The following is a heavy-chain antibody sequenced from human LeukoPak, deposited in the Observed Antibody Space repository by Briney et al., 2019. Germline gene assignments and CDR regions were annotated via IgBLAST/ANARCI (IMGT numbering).Heavy chain of an antibody. CDR3: AREPRITMVRGVS. V-gene: IGHV4-30-4*08. CDR1: VGSISSGDYY. D-gene: IGHD3-10*01. Sequence: SQTLSLTCTVSVGSISSGDYYWSWIRQPPGKGLEWIGYIYYSGSTYYNPSLKSRVTISVDTSKNQFSLKLSSVAAADTAVYYCAREPRITMVRGVSWGQGTLVTVSS. J-gene: IGHJ4*02. CDR2: IYYSGST.